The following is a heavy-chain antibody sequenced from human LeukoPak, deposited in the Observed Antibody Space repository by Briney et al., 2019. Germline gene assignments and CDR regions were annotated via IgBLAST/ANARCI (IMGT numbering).Heavy chain of an antibody. V-gene: IGHV1-3*01. D-gene: IGHD1-26*01. Sequence: EASVKVSCTASGYTFTSYAMHWVRQAPGQRLEWMGWTNAGNGNTKYSQKFQGRVTITRDTSASTAYMELSSLRSEDTAVYYCARADLWWELLNYYYWGQGTLVTVSS. CDR2: TNAGNGNT. J-gene: IGHJ4*02. CDR1: GYTFTSYA. CDR3: ARADLWWELLNYYY.